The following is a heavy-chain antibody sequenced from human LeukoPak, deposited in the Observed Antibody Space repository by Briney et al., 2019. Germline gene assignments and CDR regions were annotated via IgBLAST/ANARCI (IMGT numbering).Heavy chain of an antibody. V-gene: IGHV4-61*02. J-gene: IGHJ4*02. CDR1: GGSISSGSYH. CDR3: AGLRYYYDSSGPYYFDY. Sequence: PSETLSLTCTVSGGSISSGSYHWSWIRQPAGKGLEWIGRIYTSGSTNYNPSLKSRVTISVDTSKNQFSLKLSSVTAADTAVYYCAGLRYYYDSSGPYYFDYWGQGTLVTVSS. CDR2: IYTSGST. D-gene: IGHD3-22*01.